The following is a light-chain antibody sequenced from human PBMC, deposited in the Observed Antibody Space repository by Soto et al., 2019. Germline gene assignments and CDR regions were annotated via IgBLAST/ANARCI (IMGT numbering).Light chain of an antibody. V-gene: IGKV3-20*01. Sequence: EIVLTQSPGTLSLSPGERATLSCRASQSVSSSYLAWYQQKPGQAPRLLIYGASSRATGIPDRFSGSGSGTDFTLTISRLEPEDFAVYFCQQYGSPPHVVGQGTRLEIK. J-gene: IGKJ5*01. CDR2: GAS. CDR3: QQYGSPPHV. CDR1: QSVSSSY.